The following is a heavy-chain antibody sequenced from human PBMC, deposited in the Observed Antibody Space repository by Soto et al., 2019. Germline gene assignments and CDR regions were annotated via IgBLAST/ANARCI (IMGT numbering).Heavy chain of an antibody. CDR2: IIPIFGTA. Sequence: SVKGSCKASGGTFSSYAISWGRQAPGQGLEWMGGIIPIFGTANYAQKFQGRVTITADKSTSTAYMELSSLRSEDTAVYYCARDPVRGYSYGFYGMDVWSQGTTVTVSS. V-gene: IGHV1-69*06. J-gene: IGHJ6*02. CDR3: ARDPVRGYSYGFYGMDV. CDR1: GGTFSSYA. D-gene: IGHD5-18*01.